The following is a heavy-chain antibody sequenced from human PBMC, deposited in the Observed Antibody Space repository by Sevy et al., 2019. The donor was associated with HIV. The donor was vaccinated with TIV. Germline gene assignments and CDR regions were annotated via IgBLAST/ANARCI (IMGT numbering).Heavy chain of an antibody. V-gene: IGHV2-5*02. J-gene: IGHJ4*02. Sequence: SGPTLVKPTQTLTLTCTFSGFSLSTSGVGVGWIRQPPGKALEWLALIYWDDDKRYSPSLKSRLTITKDTSKNQVVLTLTRMDPVETATYYCAPSPELLWFGVYYFDYGGQGTLVTVSS. CDR3: APSPELLWFGVYYFDY. CDR1: GFSLSTSGVG. D-gene: IGHD3-10*01. CDR2: IYWDDDK.